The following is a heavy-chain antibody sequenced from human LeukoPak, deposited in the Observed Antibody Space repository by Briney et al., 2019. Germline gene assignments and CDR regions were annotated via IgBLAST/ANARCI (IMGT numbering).Heavy chain of an antibody. CDR2: ISWNSGSI. D-gene: IGHD6-6*01. Sequence: PGGSLRLSCAASGFTFDDYAMHWVRQAPGKGLEWVSGISWNSGSIGYADSVKGRFTISRDNAKNSPYLQMNSLRAEDTALYYCAKSPHWYSSSSGESEYFQHWGQGTLVTVSS. J-gene: IGHJ1*01. CDR1: GFTFDDYA. CDR3: AKSPHWYSSSSGESEYFQH. V-gene: IGHV3-9*01.